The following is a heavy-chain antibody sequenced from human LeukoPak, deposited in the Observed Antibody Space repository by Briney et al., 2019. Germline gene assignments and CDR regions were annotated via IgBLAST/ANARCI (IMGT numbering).Heavy chain of an antibody. D-gene: IGHD6-19*01. J-gene: IGHJ4*02. Sequence: GGSLRLSCAASGFAFSSFWMSWVRQAPGKGLEWVANIKPDGSEKYFVDSVKGRFTISRDNAKNSLYLQMNSLRVEDTAVYYCANSGWSLRDYWGQGTLVTVSS. CDR1: GFAFSSFW. CDR2: IKPDGSEK. CDR3: ANSGWSLRDY. V-gene: IGHV3-7*01.